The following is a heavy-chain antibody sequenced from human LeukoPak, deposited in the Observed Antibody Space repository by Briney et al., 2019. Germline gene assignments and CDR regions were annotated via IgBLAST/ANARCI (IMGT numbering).Heavy chain of an antibody. CDR1: GYTFTGYY. V-gene: IGHV1-2*02. D-gene: IGHD1-26*01. CDR2: INPNSGGT. Sequence: GASVKVSCKASGYTFTGYYMHWVRQAPGQGLEWMGWINPNSGGTNYAQKFQGRVTMTRDTSISTAYMELSRLRSDDTAVYYCARAYPRRVGATFYFDYWGQGTLVTVSS. J-gene: IGHJ4*02. CDR3: ARAYPRRVGATFYFDY.